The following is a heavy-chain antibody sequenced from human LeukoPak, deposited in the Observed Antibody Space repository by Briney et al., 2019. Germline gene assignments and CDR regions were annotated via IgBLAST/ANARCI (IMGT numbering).Heavy chain of an antibody. J-gene: IGHJ3*02. Sequence: GGSLRLSCAASGFTFSSYAMSWVRQAPGKGLEWVSSISSSSSYIYYADSVKGRFTISRDNAKNSLYLQMNSLRAEDTAVYYCARDRCSSTSCYDAFDIWGQGTMVTVSS. CDR2: ISSSSSYI. V-gene: IGHV3-21*01. D-gene: IGHD2-2*01. CDR3: ARDRCSSTSCYDAFDI. CDR1: GFTFSSYA.